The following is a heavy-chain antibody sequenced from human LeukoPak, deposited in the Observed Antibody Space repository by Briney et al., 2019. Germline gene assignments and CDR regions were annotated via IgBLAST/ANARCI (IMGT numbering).Heavy chain of an antibody. D-gene: IGHD3-10*01. CDR3: ARGHRLVLLWFREPYYMDV. V-gene: IGHV4-34*01. J-gene: IGHJ6*03. Sequence: PSETLSLTCAVYGWFFSGYYWSWIRQPPGKGLEWIGKINHSESTNYNPTLKSRVTISVDTSKIQFSLKLSSVTAAYTAVYYCARGHRLVLLWFREPYYMDVWGKGTTVTVSS. CDR1: GWFFSGYY. CDR2: INHSEST.